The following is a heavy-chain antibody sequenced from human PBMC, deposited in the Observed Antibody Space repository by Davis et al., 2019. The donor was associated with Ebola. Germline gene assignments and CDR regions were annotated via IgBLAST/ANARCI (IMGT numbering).Heavy chain of an antibody. J-gene: IGHJ1*01. V-gene: IGHV3-21*01. CDR1: EFTFSGYT. Sequence: GESLKISCAASEFTFSGYTVHWVRQAPGKGLEWVSSMSSTGSLVYYADSVKGRCTISRDNAKDSLYLQMNSLRAEDTAVYYCARSGGDCYSRGDCYFQHWGQGTLVTVSS. CDR2: MSSTGSLV. D-gene: IGHD2-21*02. CDR3: ARSGGDCYSRGDCYFQH.